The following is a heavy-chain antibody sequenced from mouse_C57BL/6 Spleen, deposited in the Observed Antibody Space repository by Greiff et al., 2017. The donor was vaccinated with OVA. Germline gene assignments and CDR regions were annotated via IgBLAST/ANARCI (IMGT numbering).Heavy chain of an antibody. CDR1: GYTFTSYW. CDR2: IHPNSGST. J-gene: IGHJ2*01. Sequence: QVQLQQPGAELVKPGASVKLSCKASGYTFTSYWMHWVKQRPGQGLEWIGMIHPNSGSTNYNEKFKSKATLTVDKSSSTAYMQLSSLTSEDSAVYYGARSGGNWHYFDYWGQGTTLTVSA. V-gene: IGHV1-64*01. CDR3: ARSGGNWHYFDY. D-gene: IGHD2-1*01.